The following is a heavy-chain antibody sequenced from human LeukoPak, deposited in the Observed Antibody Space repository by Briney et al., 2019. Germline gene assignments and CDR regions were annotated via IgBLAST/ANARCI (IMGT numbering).Heavy chain of an antibody. CDR2: ISWNSGSI. J-gene: IGHJ4*02. Sequence: GGSLRLSCVASGFSFSTQRMHWVRQAPGKGLEWVSGISWNSGSIGYADSVKGRFTISRDNAKNSLYLQMNSLRAEDTALYYCAKVDYDSSGYPHFDYWGQGTLVTVSS. CDR1: GFSFSTQR. CDR3: AKVDYDSSGYPHFDY. D-gene: IGHD3-22*01. V-gene: IGHV3-9*01.